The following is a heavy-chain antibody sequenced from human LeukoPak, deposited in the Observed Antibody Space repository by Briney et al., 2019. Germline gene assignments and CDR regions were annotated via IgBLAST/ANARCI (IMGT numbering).Heavy chain of an antibody. Sequence: ASVKVSCKASGYTFTGYYMHWVRQAPGRGLEWMGWINPNSGGTNYAQKFQGRVTMTRDTSISTAYMELSRLRSDDTAVYYCARTYMQRLWRDAFDIWGQGTMVTVSS. J-gene: IGHJ3*02. D-gene: IGHD6-25*01. V-gene: IGHV1-2*02. CDR3: ARTYMQRLWRDAFDI. CDR1: GYTFTGYY. CDR2: INPNSGGT.